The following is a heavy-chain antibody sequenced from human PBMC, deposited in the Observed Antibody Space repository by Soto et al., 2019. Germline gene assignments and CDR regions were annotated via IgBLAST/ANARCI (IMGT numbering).Heavy chain of an antibody. D-gene: IGHD2-2*01. CDR1: GYTFTSYY. Sequence: QVQLVQSGDEVKKPGASVKVSCKASGYTFTSYYIIWVRQAPGQGLEWMGWISAYNGNTNYARKLQGRVTMTTDTSTSTAYIELRSLRTDDKAVYYCARDLPPSDYWGQGTLVTVSS. CDR3: ARDLPPSDY. CDR2: ISAYNGNT. V-gene: IGHV1-18*01. J-gene: IGHJ4*02.